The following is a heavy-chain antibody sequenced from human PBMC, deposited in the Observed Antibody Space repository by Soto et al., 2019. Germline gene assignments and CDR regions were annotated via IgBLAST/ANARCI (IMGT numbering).Heavy chain of an antibody. J-gene: IGHJ6*02. Sequence: GGSLRLSCAASGFPFKNYYMTWVRQASGKGLEWVASIKEDGNEKYYVDSVKGRFTISRDNDKNSLSLQMNSLRAEDTAVYYCTRGAGGWNYYYAMDVWGPGATVTVSS. V-gene: IGHV3-7*03. CDR2: IKEDGNEK. CDR1: GFPFKNYY. D-gene: IGHD6-19*01. CDR3: TRGAGGWNYYYAMDV.